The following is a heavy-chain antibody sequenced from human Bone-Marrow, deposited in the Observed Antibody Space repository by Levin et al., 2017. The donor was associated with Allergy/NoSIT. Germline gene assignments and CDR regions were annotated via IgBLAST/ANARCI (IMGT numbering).Heavy chain of an antibody. CDR1: GFTFSSYG. Sequence: GGSLRLSCAASGFTFSSYGMHWVRQAPGKGLEWVAVISYDGSNKYYADSVKGRFTISRDNSKNTLYLQMNSLRAEDTAVYYCAKAGTGTYYFDYWGQGTLVTVSS. CDR2: ISYDGSNK. CDR3: AKAGTGTYYFDY. V-gene: IGHV3-30*18. J-gene: IGHJ4*02. D-gene: IGHD1-1*01.